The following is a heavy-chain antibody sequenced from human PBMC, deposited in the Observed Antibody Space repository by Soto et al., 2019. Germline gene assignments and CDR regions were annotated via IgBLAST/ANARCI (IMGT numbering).Heavy chain of an antibody. Sequence: GESLKISCKGSGYSFTSYWIGWVRQMPGKGLEWMGIIYPGDSDTRYSPSFQGQVTISADKSISTAYLQWSSLKASDTAMYYCARLGDYFAYYYYMDVWGKGTTVTVSS. J-gene: IGHJ6*03. CDR2: IYPGDSDT. CDR3: ARLGDYFAYYYYMDV. CDR1: GYSFTSYW. V-gene: IGHV5-51*01. D-gene: IGHD3-10*01.